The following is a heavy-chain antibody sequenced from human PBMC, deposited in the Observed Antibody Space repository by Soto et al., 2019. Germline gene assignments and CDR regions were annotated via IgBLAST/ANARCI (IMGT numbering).Heavy chain of an antibody. D-gene: IGHD2-15*01. CDR2: ISGSGGST. CDR1: GFTFSSYA. Sequence: GGSLRLSCAGSGFTFSSYAMSWVRQAPGKGLEWVSTISGSGGSTYYADSVKGRFTISRDNSKNTLYLQMNGLRAEDTAVYYCAKGYRDIVVVVAATPVLYWCPGALVTGSS. CDR3: AKGYRDIVVVVAATPVLY. J-gene: IGHJ4*02. V-gene: IGHV3-23*01.